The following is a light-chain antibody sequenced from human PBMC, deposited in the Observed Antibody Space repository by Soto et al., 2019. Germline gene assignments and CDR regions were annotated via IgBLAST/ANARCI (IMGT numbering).Light chain of an antibody. V-gene: IGKV1-6*01. CDR3: LQDYNFPLS. CDR2: AAS. Sequence: AIQMTQSPSSLSASVGDRVTITCRASQGIGNDLAWYQQRPGKAPKLLIYAASSLQSGVPSRFSGSGSGTDFTRTISSLQPGDFATYYCLQDYNFPLSFGGGTKVEIK. CDR1: QGIGND. J-gene: IGKJ4*01.